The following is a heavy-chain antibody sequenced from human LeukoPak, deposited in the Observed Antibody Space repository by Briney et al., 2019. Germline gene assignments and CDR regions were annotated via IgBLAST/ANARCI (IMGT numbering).Heavy chain of an antibody. CDR1: GGSISSRSYY. D-gene: IGHD6-13*01. Sequence: SESLSLTCTVSGGSISSRSYYWGWIRQPPGRGLEWIVSMYYSGSTYYNPSLKSRVTISVDTSKNQFSLKLTSVTAADTAVYYCARHPGYELYWFDHWGQGTPVTVSS. V-gene: IGHV4-39*01. CDR3: ARHPGYELYWFDH. J-gene: IGHJ5*02. CDR2: MYYSGST.